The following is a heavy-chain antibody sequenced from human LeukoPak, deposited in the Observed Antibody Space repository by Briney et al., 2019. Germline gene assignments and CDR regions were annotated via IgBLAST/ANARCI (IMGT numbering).Heavy chain of an antibody. D-gene: IGHD6-19*01. J-gene: IGHJ4*02. V-gene: IGHV6-1*01. CDR1: GDSLSSNSAA. CDR3: AREKGWYQPGAYDY. Sequence: SQTLSLTCALSGDSLSSNSAAWNWIRQSPSRGLEWLGSTYYRSKWYNDYAVSVKSRITINPDTSKNQFSLQLNSVTPEDTAVYYCAREKGWYQPGAYDYWGQGTLVTVSS. CDR2: TYYRSKWYN.